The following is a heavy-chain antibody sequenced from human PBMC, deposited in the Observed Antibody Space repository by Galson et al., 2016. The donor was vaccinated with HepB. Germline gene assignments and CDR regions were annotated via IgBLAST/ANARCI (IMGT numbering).Heavy chain of an antibody. V-gene: IGHV3-23*01. CDR3: AKGRVPLAVAGALDF. CDR1: GFSFSDYA. CDR2: ISASGAST. Sequence: SLRLSCAASGFSFSDYAMTWVRQAPGKGLEWVSGISASGASTYYAEFVKGRFAISRDNSKNTLNLQMNSLRGEDTAVYHGAKGRVPLAVAGALDFWGQGTLLTVSS. D-gene: IGHD6-19*01. J-gene: IGHJ4*02.